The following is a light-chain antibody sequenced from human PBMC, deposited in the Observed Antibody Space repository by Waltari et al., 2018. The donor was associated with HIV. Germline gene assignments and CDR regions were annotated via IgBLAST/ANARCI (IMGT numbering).Light chain of an antibody. CDR2: RNN. J-gene: IGLJ1*01. CDR3: AAWDDSLNSFV. CDR1: SSNTGSNY. Sequence: QSVLTQPPSESATPGQRVTISCSGGSSNTGSNYVYWYQQIPGTAPKLLIYRNNQRPSRVPDRSTGSKSGTSASLAISGLQSEDEADYYCAAWDDSLNSFVFGTGTRVTGL. V-gene: IGLV1-47*01.